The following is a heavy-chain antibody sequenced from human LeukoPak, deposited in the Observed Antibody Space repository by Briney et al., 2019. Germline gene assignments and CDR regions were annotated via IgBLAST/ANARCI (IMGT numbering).Heavy chain of an antibody. CDR2: INGYNGNT. J-gene: IGHJ4*02. CDR3: ARDRYSSGCSDS. CDR1: GYMFSSYG. Sequence: ASVKVSCKSSGYMFSSYGISWVRQAPGQGLELMGWINGYNGNTNYAQKFQGRVTMTTDTATSTAYMELRSLRSDDTAVYYCARDRYSSGCSDSWGQGSLVTVSS. V-gene: IGHV1-18*01. D-gene: IGHD6-19*01.